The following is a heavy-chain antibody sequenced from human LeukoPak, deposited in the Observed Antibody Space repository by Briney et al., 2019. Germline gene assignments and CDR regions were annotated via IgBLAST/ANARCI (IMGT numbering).Heavy chain of an antibody. J-gene: IGHJ3*02. CDR3: ARLGSCSSTSCYGAFDI. D-gene: IGHD2-2*01. V-gene: IGHV1-46*01. CDR2: INPSGGST. CDR1: GYTFTSYY. Sequence: ASVKVSYKASGYTFTSYYMHWVRQATGQGLEWMGIINPSGGSTSYAQKFQGRVTMTRDMSTSTVYMELSSLRSEDTAEYYCARLGSCSSTSCYGAFDIWGQGTMVTVSS.